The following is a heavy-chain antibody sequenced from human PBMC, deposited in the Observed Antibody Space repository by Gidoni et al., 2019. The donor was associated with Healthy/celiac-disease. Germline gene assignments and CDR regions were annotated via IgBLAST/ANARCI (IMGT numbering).Heavy chain of an antibody. CDR3: ARERYYYDSSGYYRQWAFDI. CDR1: GYTFTSYG. J-gene: IGHJ3*02. CDR2: ISAYNGNT. D-gene: IGHD3-22*01. V-gene: IGHV1-18*01. Sequence: QVQLVQSGAEVKKPGASAKASCKASGYTFTSYGISWVRQAPGQGLEWMGWISAYNGNTNYAQKLQGRVTMTTDTSTSTDYMELRSLRSDDTAVYYCARERYYYDSSGYYRQWAFDIWGQGTMVTVSS.